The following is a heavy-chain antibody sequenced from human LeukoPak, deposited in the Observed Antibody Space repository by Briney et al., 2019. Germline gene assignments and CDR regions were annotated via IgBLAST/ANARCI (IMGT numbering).Heavy chain of an antibody. CDR2: ISSSSSTI. J-gene: IGHJ4*02. Sequence: GGSLRLSCAASGFTFSSYSMNWVRQAPGKGLEWVSYISSSSSTIYYADSVKGRFIISRDNAKNSLYLQMNSLRAEDTAVYYCARDSAWPFDYWGQGTLVTVSS. CDR3: ARDSAWPFDY. V-gene: IGHV3-48*04. CDR1: GFTFSSYS. D-gene: IGHD5-12*01.